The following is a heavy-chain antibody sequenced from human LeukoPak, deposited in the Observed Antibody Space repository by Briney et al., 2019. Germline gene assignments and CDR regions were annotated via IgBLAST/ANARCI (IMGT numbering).Heavy chain of an antibody. D-gene: IGHD5-24*01. V-gene: IGHV3-21*01. J-gene: IGHJ6*03. CDR1: GFTFSRYS. Sequence: GGSLRLSCAASGFTFSRYSMNWVRQAPGKGLEWVSSISSSSYIYYADSVKGRFTISRDNAKNSLYLQMNSLRAEDTAVYYCAREGGEMATIYYYYYYMDVWGKGTTVTVSS. CDR2: ISSSSYI. CDR3: AREGGEMATIYYYYYYMDV.